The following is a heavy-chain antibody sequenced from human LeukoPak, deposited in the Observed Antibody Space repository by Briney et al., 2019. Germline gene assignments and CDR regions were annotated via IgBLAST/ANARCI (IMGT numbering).Heavy chain of an antibody. D-gene: IGHD6-19*01. J-gene: IGHJ6*03. CDR2: IIPIFGTA. V-gene: IGHV1-69*13. CDR3: ARGGVAVAGTGYYYYYMDV. CDR1: GGTFSSYA. Sequence: SVKVSCKASGGTFSSYAISWVRQAPGQGLEWMGGIIPIFGTANYAQKFQGRVTITADESTSTAYMELSSLRSEDTAVYYCARGGVAVAGTGYYYYYMDVWGKGTTATVSS.